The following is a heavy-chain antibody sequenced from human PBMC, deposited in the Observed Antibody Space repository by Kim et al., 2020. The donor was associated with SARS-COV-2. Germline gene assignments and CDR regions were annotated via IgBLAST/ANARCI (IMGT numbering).Heavy chain of an antibody. Sequence: ASVKVSCKASGYTFTSYGISWVRQAPGQGLEWMGWISAYNGNTNYAQKLQGRVTMTTDTSTSTAYMELRSLRSDDTAVYYCAPTTYSYGPEDYWGQGTLVTVSS. V-gene: IGHV1-18*04. J-gene: IGHJ4*02. D-gene: IGHD3-10*01. CDR1: GYTFTSYG. CDR3: APTTYSYGPEDY. CDR2: ISAYNGNT.